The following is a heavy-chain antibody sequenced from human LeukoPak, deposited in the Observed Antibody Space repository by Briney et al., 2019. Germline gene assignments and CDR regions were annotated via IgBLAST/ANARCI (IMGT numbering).Heavy chain of an antibody. J-gene: IGHJ5*02. CDR3: ARAAAGRELNWLDP. CDR2: IFTSGRT. V-gene: IGHV4-59*10. CDR1: DDSVSTRKNY. D-gene: IGHD1-1*01. Sequence: SETLSLSCAVSDDSVSTRKNYWNCIRPPAGKGLEWIGGIFTSGRTNYSPSLKGRAATSLHTSRNHFSLMMTSLAAADTAVDFCARAAAGRELNWLDPWGQGTLVTVSS.